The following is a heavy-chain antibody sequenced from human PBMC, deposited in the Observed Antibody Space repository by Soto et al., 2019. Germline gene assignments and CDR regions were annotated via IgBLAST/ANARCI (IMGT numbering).Heavy chain of an antibody. J-gene: IGHJ4*02. V-gene: IGHV3-53*01. D-gene: IGHD7-27*01. CDR2: IYSGGST. CDR1: GFIVSSNY. Sequence: EVQLVESGGGLIQPGGSLRLSCTASGFIVSSNYMSWVRQAPGKGLEWVSVIYSGGSTYYGDSVKGRFTISRDKSKNTLYLQMNNLRAEDTAVYHCARSPWGGPFDYWGQGTLVTVSS. CDR3: ARSPWGGPFDY.